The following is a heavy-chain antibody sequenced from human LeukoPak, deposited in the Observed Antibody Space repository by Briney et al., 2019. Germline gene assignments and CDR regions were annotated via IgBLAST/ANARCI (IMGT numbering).Heavy chain of an antibody. CDR3: AKDKARYCSGGSCYSGFDY. Sequence: GGPLRLSCAASGFTFDDYDMHWVRQAPGKGLEWVSLISWDGGSTYYADSVKGRFTISRDNSKNSLYLQMNSLRAEDTALYYCAKDKARYCSGGSCYSGFDYWGQGTLVTVSS. CDR2: ISWDGGST. V-gene: IGHV3-43D*03. J-gene: IGHJ4*02. CDR1: GFTFDDYD. D-gene: IGHD2-15*01.